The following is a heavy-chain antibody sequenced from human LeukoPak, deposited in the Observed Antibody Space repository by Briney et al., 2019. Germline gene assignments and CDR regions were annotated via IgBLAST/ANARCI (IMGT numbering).Heavy chain of an antibody. J-gene: IGHJ4*02. V-gene: IGHV1-18*01. D-gene: IGHD3-10*01. CDR1: GYTFTSYG. CDR3: ARDLWAPLKLLSFGELSWRFAY. CDR2: ISAYNGNT. Sequence: ASVKVSCKASGYTFTSYGISWVRQAPGQGLEWMGWISAYNGNTNYAQKLQGRVTMTTDTSTSTAYMELRSLRSDDTAVYYCARDLWAPLKLLSFGELSWRFAYWGQGTLVTVSS.